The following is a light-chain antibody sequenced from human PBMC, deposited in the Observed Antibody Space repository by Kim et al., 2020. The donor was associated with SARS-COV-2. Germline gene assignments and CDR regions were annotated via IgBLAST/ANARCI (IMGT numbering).Light chain of an antibody. J-gene: IGLJ3*02. CDR3: LLFYNGPRV. Sequence: PGGTVTLTCGSSTGAVTSGHFPYWFQQKPGQAPRTLIYDTYIKHSWTPARFSGSLLGGKAALTLSGAQPEDEAHYYCLLFYNGPRVFGGGTELTVL. CDR1: TGAVTSGHF. CDR2: DTY. V-gene: IGLV7-46*01.